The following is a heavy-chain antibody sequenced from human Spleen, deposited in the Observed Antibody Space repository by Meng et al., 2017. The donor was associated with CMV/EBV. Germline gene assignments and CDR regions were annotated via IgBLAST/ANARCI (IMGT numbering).Heavy chain of an antibody. CDR3: ARNRVTGYSHHCDF. CDR1: GFPFKSYS. Sequence: SGFPFKSYSLHWVRQAPGKGLEWLELISYDGNSQYYAESVKGRFTISRDNDQNTVFLQMNSLRPEDTAVYYCARNRVTGYSHHCDFWGQGSLVTVSS. D-gene: IGHD3-9*01. V-gene: IGHV3-30*04. J-gene: IGHJ4*02. CDR2: ISYDGNSQ.